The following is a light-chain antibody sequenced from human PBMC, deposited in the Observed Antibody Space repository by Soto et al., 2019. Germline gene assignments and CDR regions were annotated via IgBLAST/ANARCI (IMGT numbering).Light chain of an antibody. Sequence: EFVLTQSPGTLSLSPGERATLSCRASQSVSSNYLAWYQQNHGQAPRLLIYGASTRDTGIPARFSGSGSGTDLTITITSLQSEDFEVYYCQHYNAWPWTFGQGTKVDIK. V-gene: IGKV3-15*01. CDR2: GAS. CDR1: QSVSSN. J-gene: IGKJ1*01. CDR3: QHYNAWPWT.